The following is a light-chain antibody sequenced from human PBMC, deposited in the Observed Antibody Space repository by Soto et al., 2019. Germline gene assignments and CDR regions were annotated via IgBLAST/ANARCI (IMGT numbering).Light chain of an antibody. J-gene: IGKJ3*01. Sequence: DIQMTQSPSSVSASVGDRVTITCRASPGIGSWLAWYQQKPGKAPKLLISGASSLQSGVPSRFSGSGSGTDFTLTISSLQPEDFATYYCQQANGSPFTFGPGTKVDIK. CDR2: GAS. CDR1: PGIGSW. CDR3: QQANGSPFT. V-gene: IGKV1D-12*01.